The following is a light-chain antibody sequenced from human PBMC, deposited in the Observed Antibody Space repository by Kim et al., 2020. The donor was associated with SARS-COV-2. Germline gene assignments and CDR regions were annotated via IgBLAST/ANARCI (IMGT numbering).Light chain of an antibody. J-gene: IGKJ1*01. CDR1: QSVRSN. CDR2: GAS. Sequence: EIVMTQFPATLSVPPGERATLSCRASQSVRSNVAWYQQKPGQAPRLVIYGASTRATGIPARFSGSGSGTEFTLTISSLQSEDLAVYHCQQYDDWPPWTFGQGTKVDIK. V-gene: IGKV3-15*01. CDR3: QQYDDWPPWT.